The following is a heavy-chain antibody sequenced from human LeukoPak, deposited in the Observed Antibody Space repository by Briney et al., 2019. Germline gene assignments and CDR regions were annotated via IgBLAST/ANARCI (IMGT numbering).Heavy chain of an antibody. Sequence: SETLSLTCTVSGGSILNHYWSWIRQPPGQELEWIGYVYSSGITDYNPSLKSRVTISVDTSKSQFSLHLTSVTAADTAAYYCTRSRGLAGAATLVDYWGQGTLVTVSS. CDR3: TRSRGLAGAATLVDY. D-gene: IGHD2-15*01. CDR1: GGSILNHY. V-gene: IGHV4-4*08. J-gene: IGHJ4*02. CDR2: VYSSGIT.